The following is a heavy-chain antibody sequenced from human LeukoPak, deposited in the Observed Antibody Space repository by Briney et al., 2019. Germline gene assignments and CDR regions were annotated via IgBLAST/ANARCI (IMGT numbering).Heavy chain of an antibody. Sequence: APVKVSCKASGYTFTNYAMHWVRQAPGQRLEWMGWINAGNGNTKYSQKFQGRVTITRDTSASTGYMELSSLRSEDTAVYYCARGGVRGVIGYWGQGTLVTVSS. CDR1: GYTFTNYA. V-gene: IGHV1-3*01. CDR2: INAGNGNT. J-gene: IGHJ4*02. D-gene: IGHD3-10*01. CDR3: ARGGVRGVIGY.